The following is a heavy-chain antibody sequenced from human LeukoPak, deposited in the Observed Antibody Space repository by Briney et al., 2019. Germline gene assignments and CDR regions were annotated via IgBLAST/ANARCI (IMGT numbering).Heavy chain of an antibody. J-gene: IGHJ4*02. V-gene: IGHV4-34*01. CDR1: GGSFSGYY. CDR2: INHSGST. D-gene: IGHD4-17*01. Sequence: PSETRSLTCAVYGGSFSGYYWSWIRQPPGKGLEWIGEINHSGSTNYNPSLKSRVTISVDTSKNQFSLKLSSVTAADTAVYYCARGPGDNYWGQGTLVTVSS. CDR3: ARGPGDNY.